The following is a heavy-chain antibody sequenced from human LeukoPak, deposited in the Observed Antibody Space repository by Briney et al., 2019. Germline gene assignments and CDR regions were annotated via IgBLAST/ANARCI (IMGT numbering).Heavy chain of an antibody. J-gene: IGHJ5*02. CDR2: IYHSGST. Sequence: SETLSLTCVVSGGSISSSYWWSWVRQPPGKGLEWIGEIYHSGSTNYNLSLKSRLTISLDKSKNHLSLKLRSVTAADTAVYYCASKDYSAWGRGFRTWGQGTLVTVSS. V-gene: IGHV4-4*02. D-gene: IGHD3-10*01. CDR1: GGSISSSYW. CDR3: ASKDYSAWGRGFRT.